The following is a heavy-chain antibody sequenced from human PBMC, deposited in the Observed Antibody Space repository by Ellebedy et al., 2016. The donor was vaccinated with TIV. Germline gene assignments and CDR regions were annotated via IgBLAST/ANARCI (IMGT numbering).Heavy chain of an antibody. CDR3: ARVRIDEGVANFDY. D-gene: IGHD5-12*01. CDR1: GGSISSSNW. Sequence: SETLSLXCAVSGGSISSSNWWSWVRQPPGKGLEWIGEIYHSGSTNYNPSLKSRVTISVDKSKNQFSLKLSSVTAADTAVYYCARVRIDEGVANFDYWGQGTLVTVSS. V-gene: IGHV4-4*02. CDR2: IYHSGST. J-gene: IGHJ4*02.